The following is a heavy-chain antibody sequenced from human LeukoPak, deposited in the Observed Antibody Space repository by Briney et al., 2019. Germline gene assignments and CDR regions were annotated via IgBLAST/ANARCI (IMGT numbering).Heavy chain of an antibody. CDR2: INPNSGGT. D-gene: IGHD3-22*01. J-gene: IGHJ3*02. Sequence: ASVKVSCKASGYTLTAYYLHWVRLAPGQGLEWMGRINPNSGGTTYAQKFQGRVTMTRDTSIGTAYMELSSLRSDDAALYYCARPYYESSGLYVDAFDIWGQGTMATVSS. CDR3: ARPYYESSGLYVDAFDI. CDR1: GYTLTAYY. V-gene: IGHV1-2*06.